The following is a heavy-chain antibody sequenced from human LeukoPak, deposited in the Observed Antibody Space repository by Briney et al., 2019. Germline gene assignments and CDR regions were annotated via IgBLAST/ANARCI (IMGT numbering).Heavy chain of an antibody. V-gene: IGHV3-11*04. CDR3: ARYVDQTYYYYYMDV. CDR2: ISSSGSTI. CDR1: GFTFSDYY. Sequence: GGSLRLSCAASGFTFSDYYMSWIRQAPGKGLEWVSYISSSGSTIYYADSVKGRFTISRDNAKNSLSLQMNSLRAEDTAVYYCARYVDQTYYYYYMDVWGKGTTVTVPS. J-gene: IGHJ6*03. D-gene: IGHD2-2*01.